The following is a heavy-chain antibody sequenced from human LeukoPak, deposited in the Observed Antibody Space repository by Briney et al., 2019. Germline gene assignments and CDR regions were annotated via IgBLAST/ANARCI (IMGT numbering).Heavy chain of an antibody. CDR2: ISTSGSN. CDR1: GCSFSSDSYH. D-gene: IGHD1-7*01. CDR3: ARGHLPSLYSWNYETPLFDY. J-gene: IGHJ4*02. V-gene: IGHV4-61*02. Sequence: SQTLSLTCTASGCSFSSDSYHWSWLRPPAGKGLEWIGRISTSGSNNYNPSLKSRVTISVDTSKNQCSLKLSSVTAADTAVYYCARGHLPSLYSWNYETPLFDYWGQGTLVTVSS.